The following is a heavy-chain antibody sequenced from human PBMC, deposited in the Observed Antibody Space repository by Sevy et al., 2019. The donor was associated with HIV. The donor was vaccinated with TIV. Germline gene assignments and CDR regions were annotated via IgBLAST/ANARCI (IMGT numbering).Heavy chain of an antibody. D-gene: IGHD3-3*01. V-gene: IGHV1-2*02. Sequence: ASVKVSCKASGYTFTGYYMHWVRQAPGQGLEWMGWINPNSGGTNYAQKFQGRVTMTRYTSISTAYMELRRLRSDDTAVYYCAGTLGQVTYYDFWSGYYTRAFDIWGQGTMVTVSS. CDR3: AGTLGQVTYYDFWSGYYTRAFDI. J-gene: IGHJ3*02. CDR2: INPNSGGT. CDR1: GYTFTGYY.